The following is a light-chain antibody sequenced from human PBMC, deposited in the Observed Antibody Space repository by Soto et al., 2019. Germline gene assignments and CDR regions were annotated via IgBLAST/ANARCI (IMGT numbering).Light chain of an antibody. Sequence: EIVLTQSPATLSLSPGERATLSCRASQTISRYLAWYQQKPGQAPRLLIYDASTRASGIPARFSGSGSGTDFTLTISSLEPEDFAVYCCQQRSSWPPITFGGGNKVEIK. V-gene: IGKV3-11*01. CDR3: QQRSSWPPIT. CDR2: DAS. CDR1: QTISRY. J-gene: IGKJ4*01.